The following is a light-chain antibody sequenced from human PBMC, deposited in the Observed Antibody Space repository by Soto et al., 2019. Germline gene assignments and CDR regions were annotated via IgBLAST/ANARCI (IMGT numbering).Light chain of an antibody. V-gene: IGKV3-20*01. J-gene: IGKJ1*01. CDR1: QSVGSDY. CDR3: QQYGNSPQT. CDR2: GAS. Sequence: EIVLTQSPGTLSLSPGERATLSCRASQSVGSDYLAWYQQKPGQAPRILIFGASSRATGIPDRFSGSGSGTDFTLTISRLEPEDFAVYYCQQYGNSPQTFGQGTKVDIK.